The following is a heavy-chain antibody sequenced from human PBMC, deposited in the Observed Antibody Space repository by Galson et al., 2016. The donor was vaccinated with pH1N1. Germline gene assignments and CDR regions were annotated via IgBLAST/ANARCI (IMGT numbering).Heavy chain of an antibody. J-gene: IGHJ4*02. CDR1: GDSIGRHYN. V-gene: IGHV4-38-2*01. Sequence: SETLSLTCAVSGDSIGRHYNWGWVRQPPGKGLEWIGSVSHSGNTFYNPSLKNRVTIFIDTPKNQFSLNLNSVTAADMAVYYCVRHFEEFIGSCFDFWGQGALVSVSS. CDR2: VSHSGNT. D-gene: IGHD1-26*01. CDR3: VRHFEEFIGSCFDF.